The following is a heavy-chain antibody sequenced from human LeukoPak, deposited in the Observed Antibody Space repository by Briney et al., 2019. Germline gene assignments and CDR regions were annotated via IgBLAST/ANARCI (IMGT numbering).Heavy chain of an antibody. V-gene: IGHV1-69*05. CDR1: GGTFSSYT. CDR2: IIPIFGTA. J-gene: IGHJ4*02. Sequence: SVKVSCKASGGTFSSYTISWVRQAPGQGLEWMGGIIPIFGTANYAQKFQGRVTITTDESTSTAYMELSSLRSEDTAVYYRARSRLRLGYCSGGSCYSLDYYFDYWGQGTLVTVSS. D-gene: IGHD2-15*01. CDR3: ARSRLRLGYCSGGSCYSLDYYFDY.